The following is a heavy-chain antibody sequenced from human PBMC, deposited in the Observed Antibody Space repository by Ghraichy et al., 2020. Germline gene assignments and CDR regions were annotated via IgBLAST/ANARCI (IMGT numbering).Heavy chain of an antibody. CDR3: ARECSSTSCYTFYDSSGYPYYYYYGMDV. D-gene: IGHD2-2*02. CDR2: ISSSSSYI. J-gene: IGHJ6*02. Sequence: GGSLRLSCAASGFTFSSYSMNWVRQAPGKGLEWVSSISSSSSYIYYADSVKGRFTISRDNAKNSLYLQMNSLRAEDTAVYYCARECSSTSCYTFYDSSGYPYYYYYGMDVWGQGTTVTVSS. CDR1: GFTFSSYS. V-gene: IGHV3-21*01.